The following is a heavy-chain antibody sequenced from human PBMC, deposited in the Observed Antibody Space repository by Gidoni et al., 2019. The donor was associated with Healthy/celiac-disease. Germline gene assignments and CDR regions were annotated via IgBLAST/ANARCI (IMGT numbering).Heavy chain of an antibody. V-gene: IGHV1-69*02. D-gene: IGHD2-15*01. J-gene: IGHJ6*02. Sequence: QAQLVRSGAEVTKPQSARKVCCRASGGTFSSYTISWVRQATGQGLEWMGRIIPILGIANYAQKFQGRVTITADKSTSTAYMELSSLRSEDTAVYYCAGDIDYYYGMDVWGQGTTVTVSS. CDR3: AGDIDYYYGMDV. CDR1: GGTFSSYT. CDR2: IIPILGIA.